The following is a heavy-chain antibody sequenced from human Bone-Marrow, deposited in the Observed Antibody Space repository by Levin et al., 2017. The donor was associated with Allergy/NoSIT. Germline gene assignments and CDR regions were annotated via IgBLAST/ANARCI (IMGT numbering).Heavy chain of an antibody. CDR1: GYTFTSYA. Sequence: AASVKVSCKASGYTFTSYAMHWVRQAPGQRLEWMGWINAGNGNTKYSQKFQGRVTITRDTSASTAYMELSSLRSEDTAVYYCARGGSSSPFDYWGQGTLVTVSS. J-gene: IGHJ4*02. CDR2: INAGNGNT. D-gene: IGHD6-13*01. CDR3: ARGGSSSPFDY. V-gene: IGHV1-3*01.